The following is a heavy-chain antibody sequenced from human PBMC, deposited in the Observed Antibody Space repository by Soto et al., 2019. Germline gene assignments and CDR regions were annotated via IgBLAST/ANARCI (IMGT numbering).Heavy chain of an antibody. J-gene: IGHJ5*02. CDR3: ARRGGYYYDSSGYYYWFDP. Sequence: SETLSLTCAVYGGSFSGYYWSWIRQPPGKGLEWIGEINHRGSTNYNPSLKSRVTISVDTSKNQFSLKLSSVTAADTAVYYCARRGGYYYDSSGYYYWFDPWGQGTLVTVSS. D-gene: IGHD3-22*01. CDR2: INHRGST. CDR1: GGSFSGYY. V-gene: IGHV4-34*01.